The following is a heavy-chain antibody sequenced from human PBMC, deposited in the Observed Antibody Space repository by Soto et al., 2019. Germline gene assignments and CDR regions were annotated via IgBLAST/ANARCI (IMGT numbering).Heavy chain of an antibody. V-gene: IGHV1-69*01. CDR1: GGTFSSYA. J-gene: IGHJ4*02. CDR3: ARGPPYSGVGATYFDY. CDR2: IIPIFGTA. D-gene: IGHD1-26*01. Sequence: LVKVSCKASGGTFSSYAISWVRQAPGQGLEWMGGIIPIFGTANYAQKLQGRVTITADESTSTAYMELRSLRSEDTAVYYCARGPPYSGVGATYFDYCGQGTLVIVSA.